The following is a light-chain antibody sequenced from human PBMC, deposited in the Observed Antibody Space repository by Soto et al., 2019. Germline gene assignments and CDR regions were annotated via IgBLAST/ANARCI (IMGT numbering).Light chain of an antibody. CDR1: SSDVGGYNF. CDR2: DVN. Sequence: QSVLTQPASVSGSPGQSITISCTGASSDVGGYNFVSWYQHHPGKAPKLMIYDVNKRPSGVPDRFSGSKSGSTASLTISGLQTEDEADYYCCSYAGNYTWVFGGGTKLTVL. CDR3: CSYAGNYTWV. V-gene: IGLV2-11*01. J-gene: IGLJ3*02.